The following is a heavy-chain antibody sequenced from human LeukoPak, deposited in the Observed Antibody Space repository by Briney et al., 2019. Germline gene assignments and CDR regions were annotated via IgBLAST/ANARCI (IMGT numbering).Heavy chain of an antibody. CDR2: ISSRSDYI. CDR3: ARAYTLNWFDP. D-gene: IGHD2-2*02. V-gene: IGHV3-21*01. Sequence: GGSLRLSCAASGFTFSSYTMNWVRLAPGKGLEWVSSISSRSDYIYYADSVKGRFTISSDNAKNSLYLQMSSLRAEDTAVYYCARAYTLNWFDPWGQGTLVTVSS. CDR1: GFTFSSYT. J-gene: IGHJ5*02.